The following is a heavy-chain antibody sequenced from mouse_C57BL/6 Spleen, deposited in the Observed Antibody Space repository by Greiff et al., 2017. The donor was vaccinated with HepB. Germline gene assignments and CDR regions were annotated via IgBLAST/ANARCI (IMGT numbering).Heavy chain of an antibody. V-gene: IGHV5-4*01. D-gene: IGHD2-5*01. CDR2: ISSGGSYT. CDR1: GFTFSSYA. CDR3: ARDLYSKGGLAY. Sequence: EVMLVESGEGLVKPGGSLKLSCAASGFTFSSYAMSWVRQTPEKRLEWVAYISSGGSYTYYPDNVKGRFTISRDNAKNNLYLQMSHLKSEDTAMYYCARDLYSKGGLAYWGQGTLVTVSA. J-gene: IGHJ3*01.